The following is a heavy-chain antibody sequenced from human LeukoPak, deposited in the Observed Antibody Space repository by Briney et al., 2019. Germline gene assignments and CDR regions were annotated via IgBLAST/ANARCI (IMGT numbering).Heavy chain of an antibody. Sequence: GESLKISCKGSGYSFTSYWIGWVRQMPGKGLEWMGIIYLGDSDTRYSPSFQGQVTISADKSISTAYLQWSSLKASDTAMYYCATSLDPATTVTSDYYYYYMDVWGKGTTVTVSS. J-gene: IGHJ6*03. D-gene: IGHD4-17*01. CDR3: ATSLDPATTVTSDYYYYYMDV. V-gene: IGHV5-51*01. CDR1: GYSFTSYW. CDR2: IYLGDSDT.